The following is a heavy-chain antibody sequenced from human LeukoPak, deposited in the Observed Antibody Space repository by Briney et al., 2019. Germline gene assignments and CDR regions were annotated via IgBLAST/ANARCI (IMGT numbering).Heavy chain of an antibody. CDR1: GGSFSGYY. CDR3: ARRTVLVGYANGLGFNY. Sequence: NTSETLSLTCAVYGGSFSGYYWSWIRQPPGKGLEWIGDIYGSGSTNYNPSLKSRVSMSADTSKNQISLNLKFVTAADTAVYYCARRTVLVGYANGLGFNYWGEGALVTVSS. D-gene: IGHD2-2*01. CDR2: IYGSGST. V-gene: IGHV4-59*01. J-gene: IGHJ4*02.